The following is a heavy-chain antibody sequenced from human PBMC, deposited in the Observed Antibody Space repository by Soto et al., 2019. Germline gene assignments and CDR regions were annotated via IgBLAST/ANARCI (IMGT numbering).Heavy chain of an antibody. CDR1: GGSISSRTFW. CDR2: MYYSGSS. CDR3: ARHPRDDYNYGGSGIFDY. V-gene: IGHV4-39*01. J-gene: IGHJ4*02. Sequence: QLQLQESGPGLVKPSETLSLTCSVSGGSISSRTFWWAWIRQPPGKGLEWNGDMYYSGSSYSSPSLKSRVTPSVDTSKNQLSLKLNSVTAADTAVYYCARHPRDDYNYGGSGIFDYWGQGTLVTVSS. D-gene: IGHD4-4*01.